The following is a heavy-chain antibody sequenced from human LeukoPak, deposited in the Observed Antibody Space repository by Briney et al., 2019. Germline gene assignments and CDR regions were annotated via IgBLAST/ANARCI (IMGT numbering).Heavy chain of an antibody. CDR3: ARDRGGSYFDY. D-gene: IGHD1-26*01. CDR1: GFTVRSNY. V-gene: IGHV3-66*02. CDR2: IYSGGST. J-gene: IGHJ4*02. Sequence: QSGGSLRLSCAASGFTVRSNYMSWVRQAPGKGLEWVSVIYSGGSTYYEDSVKGRFTISRDNSKNTLYLQMNSLRAADTAVYYCARDRGGSYFDYWGQGTLVTVSS.